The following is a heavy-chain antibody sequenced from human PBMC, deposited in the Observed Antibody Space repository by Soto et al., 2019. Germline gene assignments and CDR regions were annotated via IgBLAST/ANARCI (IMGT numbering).Heavy chain of an antibody. CDR3: ARPDCSSTSCYPNFDY. V-gene: IGHV1-2*02. Sequence: ASVKVSCKASGYTFTGYYMHWVRQAPGQGLEWMGWINPNSGGTNYAQKFQGRVTMTRDTSISTAYMELSRLRSDDTAVYYCARPDCSSTSCYPNFDYWGQGTLVTVSS. CDR1: GYTFTGYY. D-gene: IGHD2-2*01. J-gene: IGHJ4*02. CDR2: INPNSGGT.